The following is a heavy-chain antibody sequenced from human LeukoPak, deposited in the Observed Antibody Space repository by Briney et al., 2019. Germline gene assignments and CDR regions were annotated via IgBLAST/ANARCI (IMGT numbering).Heavy chain of an antibody. CDR2: VVVGSGNT. V-gene: IGHV1-58*02. CDR1: GFIFTSSA. D-gene: IGHD5-12*01. Sequence: ASVKVSCKASGFIFTSSAMQWVRQARGQRLGWIGWVVVGSGNTNYAQKFQERVTINRDMSTSTAYMELNSLRSQDTAVYYCAAKVATSAFDIWGQGTMVTVSS. CDR3: AAKVATSAFDI. J-gene: IGHJ3*02.